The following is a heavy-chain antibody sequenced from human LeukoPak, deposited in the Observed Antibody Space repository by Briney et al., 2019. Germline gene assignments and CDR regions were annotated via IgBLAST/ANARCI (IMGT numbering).Heavy chain of an antibody. CDR3: ARGRDSSSWYASLNWFDP. CDR2: MNPNSGNT. V-gene: IGHV1-8*01. J-gene: IGHJ5*02. D-gene: IGHD6-13*01. Sequence: GASVKVSCKASGYTFTSYDINWVRQAPGQGLEWMGWMNPNSGNTGYAQKFQGRVTMTRNTSISTAYMELSSLRSEDTAVYYCARGRDSSSWYASLNWFDPWGQGTLVTVSS. CDR1: GYTFTSYD.